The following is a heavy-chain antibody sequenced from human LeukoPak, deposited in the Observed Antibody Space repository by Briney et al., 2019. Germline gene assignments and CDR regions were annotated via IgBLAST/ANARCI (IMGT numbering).Heavy chain of an antibody. CDR1: GGSISSSFYY. J-gene: IGHJ4*02. CDR2: INHSGST. CDR3: ARVGDSSGYLLS. D-gene: IGHD3-22*01. V-gene: IGHV4-39*07. Sequence: SETLSLTCTVSGGSISSSFYYWGWIRQPPGKGLEWIGEINHSGSTNYNPSLKSRVTISVDTSKNQFSLKLSSVTAADTAVYYCARVGDSSGYLLSWGQGTLVTVSS.